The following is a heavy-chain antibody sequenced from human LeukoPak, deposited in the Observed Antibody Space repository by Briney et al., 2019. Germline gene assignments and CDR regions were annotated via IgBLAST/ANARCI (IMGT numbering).Heavy chain of an antibody. Sequence: PGGSLRLSCAASGFTFSNAWMSGVRQAPGKGLEWVGRIKSKTDGGTTDYAAPVKGRFTISRDDSKNTLYLQMNSLKTEDTAVYYCTTDDLRGVIYYWGQGTLVTVSS. D-gene: IGHD3-10*01. CDR1: GFTFSNAW. CDR2: IKSKTDGGTT. CDR3: TTDDLRGVIYY. V-gene: IGHV3-15*01. J-gene: IGHJ4*02.